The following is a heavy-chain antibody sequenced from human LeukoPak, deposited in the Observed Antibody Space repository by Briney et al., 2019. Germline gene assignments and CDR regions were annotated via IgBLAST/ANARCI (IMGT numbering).Heavy chain of an antibody. CDR1: GLTFSSYE. V-gene: IGHV3-48*03. CDR2: ISSSGSTI. Sequence: PGGSLRLSCAASGLTFSSYEMNRVRQAPGKGLQRVSYISSSGSTIYYADSVKGRFTISRDNAKNTLYLQMNSLRAEDTAVYYCARYYGSGTFAVDYWGQGTLVTVSS. D-gene: IGHD3-10*01. J-gene: IGHJ4*02. CDR3: ARYYGSGTFAVDY.